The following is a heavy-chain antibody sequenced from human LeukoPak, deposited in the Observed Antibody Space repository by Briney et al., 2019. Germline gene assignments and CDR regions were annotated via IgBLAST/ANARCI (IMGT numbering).Heavy chain of an antibody. J-gene: IGHJ5*02. CDR1: GFTFSSYG. D-gene: IGHD4-23*01. V-gene: IGHV3-30*18. CDR2: ISYDGSNK. CDR3: AKADYGGPLDP. Sequence: GGSLRLSCAASGFTFSSYGMHWVRQAPGKGLEWVAVISYDGSNKYYADSVKGRFTISRDNSKNTLYLQMNSLRAEDTAVYYCAKADYGGPLDPWGQGTLVTVSS.